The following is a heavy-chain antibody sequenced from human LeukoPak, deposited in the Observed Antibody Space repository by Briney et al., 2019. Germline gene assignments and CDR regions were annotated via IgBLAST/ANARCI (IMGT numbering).Heavy chain of an antibody. V-gene: IGHV1-46*01. CDR2: INPSGGTT. D-gene: IGHD5-24*01. J-gene: IGHJ4*02. CDR3: ARDAYNYYYSDY. Sequence: ASVKVSCKASGYTFTSYYMHWVRQAPGQGLEWMGIINPSGGTTTYAQKFQGRVTMTRDTSTSTVYMELSSLRSEDTAVYYCARDAYNYYYSDYWGQGTLVTVPS. CDR1: GYTFTSYY.